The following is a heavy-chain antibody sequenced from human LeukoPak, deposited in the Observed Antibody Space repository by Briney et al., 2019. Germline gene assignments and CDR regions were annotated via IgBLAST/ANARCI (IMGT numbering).Heavy chain of an antibody. CDR1: GYSFTSYW. J-gene: IGHJ4*02. Sequence: GGSLQISCKGSGYSFTSYWIGGVRQVPGKGLEWMGWINTNTGNPTYAQGFTGRFVFSLDTSVSTAYLQISSLKAEDTAVYYCARESVEYYYGSGSYLTPDLPDYWGQGTLVTVSS. CDR2: INTNTGNP. V-gene: IGHV7-4-1*02. CDR3: ARESVEYYYGSGSYLTPDLPDY. D-gene: IGHD3-10*01.